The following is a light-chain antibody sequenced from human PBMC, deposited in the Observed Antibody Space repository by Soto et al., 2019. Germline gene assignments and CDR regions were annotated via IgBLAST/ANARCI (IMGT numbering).Light chain of an antibody. J-gene: IGKJ1*01. CDR2: GAS. CDR3: HQYDSSPRT. V-gene: IGKV3-20*01. CDR1: QSVSSNF. Sequence: ENVLTQSPGTLSLSPGERATLSCRASQSVSSNFLAWYQQKPGQAPRLLIYGASNRATGIPDRFSGSGSGTDFTVTISRLEPEDFAVYYCHQYDSSPRTFGQGTKVEIK.